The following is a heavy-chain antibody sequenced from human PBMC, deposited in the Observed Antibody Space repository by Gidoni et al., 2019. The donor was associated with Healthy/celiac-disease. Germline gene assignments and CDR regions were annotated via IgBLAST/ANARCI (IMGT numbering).Heavy chain of an antibody. J-gene: IGHJ4*02. CDR1: AFTFSSYS. V-gene: IGHV3-21*01. CDR2: ISSSSSYI. CDR3: AVLVVVAAIDY. D-gene: IGHD2-15*01. Sequence: EVQLVESGGGLVKPGGSLRLSCAASAFTFSSYSMNWVRQAPGKGLEWVSSISSSSSYIYYADSVKGRFTISRDNAKNSLYLQMNSLRAEDTAVYYCAVLVVVAAIDYWGQGTLVTVSS.